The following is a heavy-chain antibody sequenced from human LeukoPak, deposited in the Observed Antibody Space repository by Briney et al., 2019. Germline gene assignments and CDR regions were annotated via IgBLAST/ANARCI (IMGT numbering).Heavy chain of an antibody. Sequence: WIRQPPGKGLEWVGRIKSKTDGGTTDYAAPVKGRFTISRDDSKNTLYLQMNSLKTEDTAVYYCTTAPAVHCSGGSCYSADYWGQGTLVTVSS. J-gene: IGHJ4*02. CDR2: IKSKTDGGTT. CDR3: TTAPAVHCSGGSCYSADY. V-gene: IGHV3-15*01. D-gene: IGHD2-15*01.